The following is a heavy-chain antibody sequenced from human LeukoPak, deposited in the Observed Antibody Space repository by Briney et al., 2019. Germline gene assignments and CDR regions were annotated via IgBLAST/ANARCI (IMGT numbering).Heavy chain of an antibody. J-gene: IGHJ6*03. CDR2: LFSGGST. CDR1: EFSVGSNY. V-gene: IGHV3-66*02. D-gene: IGHD5-12*01. Sequence: GGSLRLSCAASEFSVGSNYMTWVPQAPGKGREGVSLLFSGGSTYYADAVKGRFTISRDNSKNTLYLHVNSLRPEDTAVYYCAKGSGYEAQYYYYYMDVWGKGTTVTISS. CDR3: AKGSGYEAQYYYYYMDV.